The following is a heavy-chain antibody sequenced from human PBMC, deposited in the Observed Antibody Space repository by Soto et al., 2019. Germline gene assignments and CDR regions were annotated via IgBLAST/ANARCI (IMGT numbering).Heavy chain of an antibody. CDR3: ASRDPGTSVDY. J-gene: IGHJ4*02. Sequence: PSEALSLRCAVSGGSFPSTKWSTSARQPPGQGLEWIGEIYRTGSTNYNPSLKSRVTISLDKSENQFSLKVTSLTAADTAVYYCASRDPGTSVDYWGQGTLVTGSS. D-gene: IGHD1-7*01. V-gene: IGHV4-4*02. CDR2: IYRTGST. CDR1: GGSFPSTKW.